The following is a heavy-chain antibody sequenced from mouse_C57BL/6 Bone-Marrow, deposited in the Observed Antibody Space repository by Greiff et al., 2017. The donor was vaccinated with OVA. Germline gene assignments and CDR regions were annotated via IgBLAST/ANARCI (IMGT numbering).Heavy chain of an antibody. CDR2: IYPRSGNT. CDR3: ARDYGSSYQFAY. Sequence: QVQLQQSGAELARPGASVKLSCKASGYTFTSYGISWVKQRTGQGLEWIGEIYPRSGNTYYNEKFKGKATLPADKSSSTAYMELRRLTSEDSAVYFWARDYGSSYQFAYWGQGTLVTVSA. CDR1: GYTFTSYG. V-gene: IGHV1-81*01. D-gene: IGHD1-1*01. J-gene: IGHJ3*01.